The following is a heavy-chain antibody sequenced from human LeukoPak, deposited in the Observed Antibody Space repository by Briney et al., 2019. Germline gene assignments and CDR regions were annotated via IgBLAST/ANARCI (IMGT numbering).Heavy chain of an antibody. D-gene: IGHD3-3*01. Sequence: PGESLTISCTGSGYIFTSYWIGWVRQMPGKGLEWMGIIYPGDSDTRYSPSFQGQVTISADKSINTAYLQWSSLKASDTAMYYCASTRFNWFDPWGQGTLVTVSS. CDR2: IYPGDSDT. V-gene: IGHV5-51*03. CDR1: GYIFTSYW. J-gene: IGHJ5*02. CDR3: ASTRFNWFDP.